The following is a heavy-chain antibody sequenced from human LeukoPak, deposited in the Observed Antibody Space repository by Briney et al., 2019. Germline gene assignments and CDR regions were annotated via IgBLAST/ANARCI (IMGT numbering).Heavy chain of an antibody. V-gene: IGHV4-34*01. D-gene: IGHD6-13*01. J-gene: IGHJ1*01. CDR2: INHSGST. Sequence: SETLSLICAVYGGSFSGYYWSWIRQPPGKGLEWIGEINHSGSTNYNPSLKSRVTISVDTSKNQFSLKLSSVTAADTAVYYCARGSSSSWYAYFQHWGQGTLVTVSS. CDR1: GGSFSGYY. CDR3: ARGSSSSWYAYFQH.